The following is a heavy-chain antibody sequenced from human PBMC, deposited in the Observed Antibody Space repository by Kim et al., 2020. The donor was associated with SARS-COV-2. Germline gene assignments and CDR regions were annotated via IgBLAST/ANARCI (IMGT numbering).Heavy chain of an antibody. CDR2: INADGTKT. Sequence: GGSLRLSCAASGFIFSNSWMHWVRQAPGKGLVWVSRINADGTKTNYADSVKGRFTISRDNAKNTLYPQMNSLRDEDTAVYYCTRGYTYRDYWGQGTLVTVSS. CDR3: TRGYTYRDY. D-gene: IGHD5-18*01. J-gene: IGHJ4*02. V-gene: IGHV3-74*01. CDR1: GFIFSNSW.